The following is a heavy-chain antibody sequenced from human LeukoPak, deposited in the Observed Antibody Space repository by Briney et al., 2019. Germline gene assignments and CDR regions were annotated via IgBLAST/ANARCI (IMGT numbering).Heavy chain of an antibody. CDR3: ARDPIIEDCSGGSCAAFDI. J-gene: IGHJ3*02. V-gene: IGHV4-34*01. CDR1: GGSFSGYY. CDR2: IYHSGST. Sequence: SETLSLTCAVYGGSFSGYYWSWIRPPPGKGLEWIGEIYHSGSTNYNPSLKSRVTISVDTSKNQFSLKLSSVTAADTAVYYCARDPIIEDCSGGSCAAFDIWGQGTMVTVSS. D-gene: IGHD2-15*01.